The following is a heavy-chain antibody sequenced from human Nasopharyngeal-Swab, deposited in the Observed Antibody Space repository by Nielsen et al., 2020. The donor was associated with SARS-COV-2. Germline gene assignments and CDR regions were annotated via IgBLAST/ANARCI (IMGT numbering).Heavy chain of an antibody. Sequence: SETLSLTCAVYGGSSSGYYWSWIRQPPGKGLEWIGEINHSESTNYNPSLKSRVTISVDTSKNQFSLKLSSVTAADTAVYYCSVAGTDFDYWGQGTLVTVSS. CDR3: SVAGTDFDY. CDR1: GGSSSGYY. J-gene: IGHJ4*02. V-gene: IGHV4-34*01. D-gene: IGHD6-19*01. CDR2: INHSEST.